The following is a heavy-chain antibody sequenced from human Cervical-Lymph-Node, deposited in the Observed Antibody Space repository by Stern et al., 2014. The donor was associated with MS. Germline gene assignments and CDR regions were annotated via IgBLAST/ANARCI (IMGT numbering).Heavy chain of an antibody. CDR1: GFTFDDYA. V-gene: IGHV3-9*01. D-gene: IGHD6-19*01. J-gene: IGHJ1*01. CDR3: AKDISSGWNGGYFQH. CDR2: IKWNSERT. Sequence: QLVESGGGLVQPCRSLRLSCAASGFTFDDYAMHWVRQAPGKGLEWVSAIKWNSERTAYADSVKGRFTISRDNAKNSLYLQMSSLRAEDTALYYCAKDISSGWNGGYFQHWGQGTLVTVSS.